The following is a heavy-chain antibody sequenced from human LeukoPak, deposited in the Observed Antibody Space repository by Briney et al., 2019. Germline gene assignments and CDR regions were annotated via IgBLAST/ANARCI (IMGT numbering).Heavy chain of an antibody. Sequence: GGSLRLSCAASGFTFSSYAMNWVRQAPGKGLEWVSGIRSSGDDAYYADSVKGRFTISRDNSKKTLYLQMNSLRAEDTAVYYCAKDRVAIFGVVTTHWFDPWGQGALVTVSS. CDR2: IRSSGDDA. CDR3: AKDRVAIFGVVTTHWFDP. CDR1: GFTFSSYA. D-gene: IGHD3-3*01. J-gene: IGHJ5*02. V-gene: IGHV3-23*01.